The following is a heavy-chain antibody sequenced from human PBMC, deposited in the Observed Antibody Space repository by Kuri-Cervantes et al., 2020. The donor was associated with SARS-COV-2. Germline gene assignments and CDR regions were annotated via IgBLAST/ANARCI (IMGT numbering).Heavy chain of an antibody. CDR2: VRGKANNYAT. V-gene: IGHV3-73*01. CDR1: GFTFSDSA. Sequence: GGSLRLSCAASGFTFSDSAMHWVRQASGKGLEWVGRVRGKANNYATAYAASVKGRFTISRDDSKNMAYLQMNSLKTEDTAVYYCTTLIDYWGQGALVTVSS. CDR3: TTLIDY. J-gene: IGHJ4*02.